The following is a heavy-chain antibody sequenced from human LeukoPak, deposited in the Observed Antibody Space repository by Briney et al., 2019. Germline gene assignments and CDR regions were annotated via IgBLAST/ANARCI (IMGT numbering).Heavy chain of an antibody. J-gene: IGHJ4*02. Sequence: GGSLRLSCAASGFTFSSYWMHWVRQAPGKGLVWVSRISVDGNSTDNADSVKGRFTISRDNAKNTLYLQMNSLRAEDTAVHYCARGEPAKTTVTTGRALDYWGQGTLVTVSS. D-gene: IGHD4-17*01. V-gene: IGHV3-74*01. CDR1: GFTFSSYW. CDR2: ISVDGNST. CDR3: ARGEPAKTTVTTGRALDY.